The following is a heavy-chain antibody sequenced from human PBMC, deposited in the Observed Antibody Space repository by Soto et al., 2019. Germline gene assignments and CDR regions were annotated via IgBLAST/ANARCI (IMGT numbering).Heavy chain of an antibody. J-gene: IGHJ4*02. Sequence: SETLSLTCTVSGGSISSYYRSWIRQPPGKGLEWIGYIYYSGSTNYNPSLKSRVTISVDTSKNQFSLKLSSVTAADTAVYYCARVPGYDYIWGSYRYIPLYFDYWGQGTLVTVSS. CDR3: ARVPGYDYIWGSYRYIPLYFDY. V-gene: IGHV4-59*01. D-gene: IGHD3-16*02. CDR1: GGSISSYY. CDR2: IYYSGST.